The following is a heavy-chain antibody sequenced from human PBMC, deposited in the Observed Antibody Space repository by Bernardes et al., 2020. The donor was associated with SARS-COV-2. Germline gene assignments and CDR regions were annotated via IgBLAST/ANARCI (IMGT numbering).Heavy chain of an antibody. Sequence: GGSLRLSCVASGFTFSQNVMTWVRQVPGKGLEWVSAISAIGGSTYYAESVKGRVTISRDNSRNTVYLEMSSLRADDTAVYYCSKNAKYSSSSMEVWGQGTTVTVS. J-gene: IGHJ6*02. CDR2: ISAIGGST. CDR1: GFTFSQNV. CDR3: SKNAKYSSSSMEV. D-gene: IGHD6-6*01. V-gene: IGHV3-23*01.